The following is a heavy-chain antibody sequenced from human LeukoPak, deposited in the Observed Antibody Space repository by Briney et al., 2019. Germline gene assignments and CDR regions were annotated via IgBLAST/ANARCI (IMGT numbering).Heavy chain of an antibody. CDR1: GGSIGSYY. CDR2: IYYSEST. V-gene: IGHV4-59*01. Sequence: SETLSLTCTVSGGSIGSYYWNWIRQPPGKGLESIGYIYYSESTNYNPSLKSRATISVDTSKNQFSLKVSSVTAADTAVYYCARSKDGFNADYWGQGILVTVSS. D-gene: IGHD5-24*01. J-gene: IGHJ4*02. CDR3: ARSKDGFNADY.